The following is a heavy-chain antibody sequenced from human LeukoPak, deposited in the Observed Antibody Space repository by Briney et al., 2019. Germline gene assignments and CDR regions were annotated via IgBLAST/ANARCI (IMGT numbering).Heavy chain of an antibody. CDR1: GGTFSSYA. V-gene: IGHV1-69*06. J-gene: IGHJ3*02. CDR3: ARGYSYGIDAFDI. CDR2: IIPIFGTA. D-gene: IGHD5-18*01. Sequence: SVKVSCKASGGTFSSYAISWVRQAPGQGLEWMGGIIPIFGTANYAQKFQGRVTITADKSTSTAYMELSSLRSEDTAVYYCARGYSYGIDAFDIWGQGTMVTVSS.